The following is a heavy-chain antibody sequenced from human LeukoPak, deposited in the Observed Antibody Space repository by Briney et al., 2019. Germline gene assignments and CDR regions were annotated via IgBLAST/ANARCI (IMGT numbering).Heavy chain of an antibody. CDR3: ANKLTLGGVIADY. D-gene: IGHD3-16*02. V-gene: IGHV3-23*01. CDR2: ISGSGDTT. J-gene: IGHJ4*02. Sequence: GGSLRLSCAASRFTFSNFGMSWVRQAPGKGLEWVSTISGSGDTTYYADSVKGRFTISRDNSKYTLYLQMNSLRAEDTAVYYCANKLTLGGVIADYWGQGTLVTVSS. CDR1: RFTFSNFG.